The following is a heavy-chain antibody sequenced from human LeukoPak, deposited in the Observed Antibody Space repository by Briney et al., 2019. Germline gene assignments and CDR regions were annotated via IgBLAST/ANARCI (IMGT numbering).Heavy chain of an antibody. CDR1: GVSISVSRYY. V-gene: IGHV4-61*01. Sequence: SETLSLTCTVSGVSISVSRYYWSWIRQPPGKGLGWIGYIYYSVSTNYNPSLKSRVTISVDTSKKQCSLNLSSVTAADTAVYYCARDRSRNGHDNWFDPRGQGTLVTVSS. CDR2: IYYSVST. CDR3: ARDRSRNGHDNWFDP. D-gene: IGHD2-2*01. J-gene: IGHJ5*02.